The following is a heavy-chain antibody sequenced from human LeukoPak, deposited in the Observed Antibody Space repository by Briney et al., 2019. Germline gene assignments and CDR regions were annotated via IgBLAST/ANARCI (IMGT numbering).Heavy chain of an antibody. CDR3: ARVRKVVPAANLLVTYYYYGMDV. CDR1: GFTFSSYG. D-gene: IGHD2-2*01. Sequence: PGGSLRLSCAASGFTFSSYGMHWVRQAPGKGLEWVAVIWYDGSNKYYADSVKGRFTISRDNSKNTLYLQMNSLRAEDTAVYYCARVRKVVPAANLLVTYYYYGMDVWGQGTTVTVSS. V-gene: IGHV3-33*01. J-gene: IGHJ6*02. CDR2: IWYDGSNK.